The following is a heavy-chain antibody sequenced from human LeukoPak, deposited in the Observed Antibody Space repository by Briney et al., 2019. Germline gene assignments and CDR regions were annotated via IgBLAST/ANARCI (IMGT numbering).Heavy chain of an antibody. Sequence: GASVKVSCKASGYTFTGYYMHWVRQAPGQGLEWMGWINPNSGGTNYAQKLQGRVTMTTDTSTSTAYMELRSLRSDDTAVYYCARDATVTKGYYYYYYMDVWGKGTTVTVSS. CDR3: ARDATVTKGYYYYYYMDV. V-gene: IGHV1-2*02. J-gene: IGHJ6*03. D-gene: IGHD4-17*01. CDR1: GYTFTGYY. CDR2: INPNSGGT.